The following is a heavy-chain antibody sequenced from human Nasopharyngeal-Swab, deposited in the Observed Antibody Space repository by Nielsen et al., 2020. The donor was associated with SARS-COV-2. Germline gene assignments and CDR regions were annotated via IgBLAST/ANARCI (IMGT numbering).Heavy chain of an antibody. Sequence: GESLKISCAASGFTFDDYTMHWVRQAPGKGLEWVSLISWDGGSTYYADSVKGRFTISRDNGKNSLYLQMNSLRTEDTALYYCAKGRSYSEEGYFDYWGQGTLVTVSS. D-gene: IGHD6-13*01. CDR3: AKGRSYSEEGYFDY. J-gene: IGHJ4*02. V-gene: IGHV3-43*01. CDR2: ISWDGGST. CDR1: GFTFDDYT.